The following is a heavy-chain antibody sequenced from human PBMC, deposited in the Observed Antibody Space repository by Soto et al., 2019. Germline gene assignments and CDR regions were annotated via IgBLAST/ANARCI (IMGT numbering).Heavy chain of an antibody. CDR3: ARDRYYDNSGYYYESVY. V-gene: IGHV1-69*13. J-gene: IGHJ4*02. CDR1: GGTFDNYG. CDR2: IIPKLGST. D-gene: IGHD3-22*01. Sequence: SVKVSCKASGGTFDNYGISWVRQAPGQGLEWMGGIIPKLGSTKSAQSFQGRVTFTADESTSTAYMELTSLRSEDTAVYYCARDRYYDNSGYYYESVYWGQGTLVTVSS.